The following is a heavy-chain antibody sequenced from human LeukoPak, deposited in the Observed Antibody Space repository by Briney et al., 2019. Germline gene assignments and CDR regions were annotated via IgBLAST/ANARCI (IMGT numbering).Heavy chain of an antibody. V-gene: IGHV4-30-2*01. D-gene: IGHD3-10*01. Sequence: SETLSLTCAVSGDSISSGDYSWSWIRQPSGKGLEWIGYIFHSGHSFYNPSLKSRITISVDKSKNQFSLRLTSVTAAETAVYYCARELWFVNAPGSWFDPWGQGTLVTVFS. J-gene: IGHJ5*02. CDR3: ARELWFVNAPGSWFDP. CDR2: IFHSGHS. CDR1: GDSISSGDYS.